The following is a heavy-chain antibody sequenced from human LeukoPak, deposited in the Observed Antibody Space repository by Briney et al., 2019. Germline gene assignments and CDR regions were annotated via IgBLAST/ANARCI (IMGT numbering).Heavy chain of an antibody. V-gene: IGHV3-49*04. CDR1: GFNFGDYG. Sequence: PGGSLRLSCTASGFNFGDYGLSWVRQAPGKGLEWIGFIRRKANDGTKEYAASVKGRFTISRDDSKAIAYLQMNDLQTEDTALYYCTRADGDYDHHFFDYWGQGTQVSVSS. D-gene: IGHD4-17*01. CDR2: IRRKANDGTK. J-gene: IGHJ4*02. CDR3: TRADGDYDHHFFDY.